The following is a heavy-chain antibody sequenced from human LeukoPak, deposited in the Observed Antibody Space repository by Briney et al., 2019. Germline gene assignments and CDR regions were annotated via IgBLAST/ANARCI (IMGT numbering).Heavy chain of an antibody. V-gene: IGHV3-48*01. CDR2: ISSSSSTI. CDR1: GFTFSSYS. J-gene: IGHJ4*02. D-gene: IGHD3-22*01. Sequence: HPGGSLRLSCAASGFTFSSYSMNWVRQAPGKGLEWVSYISSSSSTIYYADSVKGRFTISRDNAKNSLYLQMNSLRAEDTAVYYCAREPLETNYYDSSGHPDYWGQGTLVTVSS. CDR3: AREPLETNYYDSSGHPDY.